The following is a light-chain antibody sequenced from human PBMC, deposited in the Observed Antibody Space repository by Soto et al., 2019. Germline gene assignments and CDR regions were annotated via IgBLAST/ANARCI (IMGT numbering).Light chain of an antibody. V-gene: IGKV2-28*01. CDR2: LGS. Sequence: DIAMTQSPLSLSVTPGEAASISCRSNQSLLHSNVYKSLDWYLQKPGQSPRLLIYLGSTRASWGPDRFSGSGAGTDFTLRLSRVEADDVVIYYCMQGIQTPVTFGGGTRVESK. CDR1: QSLLHSNVYKS. CDR3: MQGIQTPVT. J-gene: IGKJ4*01.